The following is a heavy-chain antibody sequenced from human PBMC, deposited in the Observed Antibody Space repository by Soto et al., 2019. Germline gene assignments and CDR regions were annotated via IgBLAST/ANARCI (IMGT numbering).Heavy chain of an antibody. CDR1: GGTFNIYA. CDR2: IIPIVGTA. Sequence: QVQLVQSGAEVKKPGSSVKVSCKASGGTFNIYAISWVRQAPGQGLEWMGGIIPIVGTANYAQNFQGRLTIIADEATSTVYMELSRLRSEDTALYFCARGSAVIPASSTLVYGGQGTLVTVSS. J-gene: IGHJ4*02. CDR3: ARGSAVIPASSTLVY. V-gene: IGHV1-69*01. D-gene: IGHD2-2*01.